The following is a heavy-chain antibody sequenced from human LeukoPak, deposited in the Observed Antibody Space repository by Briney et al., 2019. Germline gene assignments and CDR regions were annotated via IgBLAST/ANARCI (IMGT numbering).Heavy chain of an antibody. CDR2: ISSSGSTI. Sequence: GGSLRLSCAASGFTFSSYEMSYISSSGSTIYYADSVKGRFTISRDNAKSSLYLQMNSLRDEDTAVYYCARDPYSGNYGDYYYYYMDVWGKGTTVTISS. V-gene: IGHV3-48*03. CDR3: ARDPYSGNYGDYYYYYMDV. D-gene: IGHD1-26*01. J-gene: IGHJ6*03. CDR1: GFTFSSYE.